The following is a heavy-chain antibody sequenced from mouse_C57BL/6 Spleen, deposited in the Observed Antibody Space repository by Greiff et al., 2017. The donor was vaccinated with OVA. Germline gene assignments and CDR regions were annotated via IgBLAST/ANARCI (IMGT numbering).Heavy chain of an antibody. D-gene: IGHD1-1*01. J-gene: IGHJ4*01. V-gene: IGHV2-6-1*01. Sequence: QVQLKESGPGLVAPSQSLSITCTVSGFSLTSYGVHWVRQPPGKGLEWLVVIWSDGSTTYNSALKSRLSISKDNSKSQVFLKMNSLQTDDTAMYYCARHADYGSRNYAMDYWGQGTSVTVSS. CDR2: IWSDGST. CDR3: ARHADYGSRNYAMDY. CDR1: GFSLTSYG.